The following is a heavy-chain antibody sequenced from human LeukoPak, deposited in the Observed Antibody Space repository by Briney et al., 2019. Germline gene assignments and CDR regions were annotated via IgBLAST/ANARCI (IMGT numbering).Heavy chain of an antibody. J-gene: IGHJ4*02. Sequence: ASVKVSCKASGYTFTSYGISWVRQAPGQGLEWMGWISAYNGGTNYAQKFQGWVTMTRDTSISTAYMELSRLRSDDTAVYYCARHGGSYYDELDYWGQGTLVTVSS. CDR3: ARHGGSYYDELDY. V-gene: IGHV1-18*01. CDR1: GYTFTSYG. CDR2: ISAYNGGT. D-gene: IGHD1-26*01.